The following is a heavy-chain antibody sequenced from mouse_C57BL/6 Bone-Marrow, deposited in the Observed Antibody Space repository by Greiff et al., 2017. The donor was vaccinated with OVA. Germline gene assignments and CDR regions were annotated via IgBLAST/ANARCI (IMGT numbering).Heavy chain of an antibody. CDR2: INPSSGYT. D-gene: IGHD1-1*01. CDR1: GYTFTSYW. V-gene: IGHV1-7*01. J-gene: IGHJ3*01. CDR3: ARVIYYYGSRGSWFAY. Sequence: VQLHQSGAELAKPGASVKLSCKASGYTFTSYWMHWVKQRPGQGLEWIGYINPSSGYTKYNQKFKDKATLTADKSSSTAYMQLSSLTYEDCAVYYCARVIYYYGSRGSWFAYWGQGTLVTVSA.